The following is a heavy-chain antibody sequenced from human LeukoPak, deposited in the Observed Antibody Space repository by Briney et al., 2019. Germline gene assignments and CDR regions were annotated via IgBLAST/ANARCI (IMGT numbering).Heavy chain of an antibody. J-gene: IGHJ1*01. CDR1: GYTFTNYG. V-gene: IGHV1-18*04. CDR3: ARDTYCSSTSCRFTQVPD. CDR2: IAAYNGNT. Sequence: ASVKVSCKASGYTFTNYGFSWVRQAPGQGLGWMGLIAAYNGNTNYAQELQGRVTMTTDTSTSTAYMELRSLRSDDTAIYYCARDTYCSSTSCRFTQVPDWGQGTLVTVSS. D-gene: IGHD2-2*01.